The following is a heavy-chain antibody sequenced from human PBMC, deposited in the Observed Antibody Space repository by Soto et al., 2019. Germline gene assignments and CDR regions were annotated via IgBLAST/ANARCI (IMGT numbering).Heavy chain of an antibody. V-gene: IGHV3-23*01. D-gene: IGHD4-17*01. CDR3: GKDPNGDYIGAFDI. CDR2: IGTSGGTA. Sequence: PGGSLRLSCAASGFTFGDFAVSWVRQAPGKGLEWVSGIGTSGGTAHLADSVKGRFTISRDNSKSTLYLQMNSLRVEDTAIYYCGKDPNGDYIGAFDIWGQGTMVTVSS. CDR1: GFTFGDFA. J-gene: IGHJ3*02.